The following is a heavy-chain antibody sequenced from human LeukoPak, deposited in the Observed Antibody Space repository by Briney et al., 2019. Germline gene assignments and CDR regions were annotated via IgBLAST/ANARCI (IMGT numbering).Heavy chain of an antibody. CDR3: ARALEVATISNSGGFDI. J-gene: IGHJ3*02. Sequence: GESLKISCKGSGYSFTSYWIGWVRQMPGKGLEWMGIIYPGDSDTRYRPAFEGQVTISADKSISTAYLQWSSLRASDTAMYYCARALEVATISNSGGFDIWGQGTMVTVSS. CDR1: GYSFTSYW. V-gene: IGHV5-51*01. D-gene: IGHD5-24*01. CDR2: IYPGDSDT.